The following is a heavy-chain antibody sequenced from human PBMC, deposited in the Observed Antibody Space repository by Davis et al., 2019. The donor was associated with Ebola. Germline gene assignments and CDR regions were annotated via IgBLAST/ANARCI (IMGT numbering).Heavy chain of an antibody. CDR2: IYYSGST. CDR3: VREGHDYGVNAYDY. Sequence: MPSETLSLTCTVSGGSISSYYWSWIRQPPGKGLEWIGYIYYSGSTNYNPSLKSRVTISADTSKNQFSLKLTSVTAADTAVYFCVREGHDYGVNAYDYWGQGTLVTVSS. J-gene: IGHJ4*02. CDR1: GGSISSYY. V-gene: IGHV4-59*01. D-gene: IGHD4-23*01.